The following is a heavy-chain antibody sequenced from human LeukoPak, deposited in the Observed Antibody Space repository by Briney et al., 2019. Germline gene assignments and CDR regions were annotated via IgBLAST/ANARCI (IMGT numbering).Heavy chain of an antibody. CDR2: INPNSGGT. D-gene: IGHD6-13*01. CDR1: GYTFTGYY. J-gene: IGHJ5*02. V-gene: IGHV1-2*02. CDR3: ARQKYSSSWYVWFDP. Sequence: ASVKVSCKASGYTFTGYYMHWVRQAPGQGLEWMGWINPNSGGTNYAQKFQGRVTMTRDTSISTAYMELSRLRSDDTAVYYCARQKYSSSWYVWFDPWGQGTLVTVSS.